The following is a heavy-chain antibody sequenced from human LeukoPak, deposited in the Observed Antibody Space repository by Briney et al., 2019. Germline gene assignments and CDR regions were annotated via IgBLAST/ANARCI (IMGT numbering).Heavy chain of an antibody. CDR3: ALGTYSDQYFQH. J-gene: IGHJ1*01. CDR2: ISGSGGST. D-gene: IGHD6-13*01. Sequence: GGSLRLSCAASGFTFSSYAMSWVRQAPGKGLEWVSAISGSGGSTYYADSVKGRFTISRDNSKNTLYLQMNSLRAEDTAVYYCALGTYSDQYFQHWGQGTLVTVSS. V-gene: IGHV3-23*01. CDR1: GFTFSSYA.